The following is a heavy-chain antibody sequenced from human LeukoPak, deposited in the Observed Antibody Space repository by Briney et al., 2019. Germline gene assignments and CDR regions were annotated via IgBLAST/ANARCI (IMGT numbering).Heavy chain of an antibody. V-gene: IGHV3-23*01. CDR3: AKHYGSGTYYNFLNY. D-gene: IGHD3-10*01. CDR1: GFTFSTYA. Sequence: GSLRISCEAAGFTFSTYAMSWVRPGPGKGLEWVSAISNSGDRTYYADSVQGRLTISRDNSKNTLYLQMDSLRAEDTAVYYCAKHYGSGTYYNFLNYWGQGTLVTVSS. CDR2: ISNSGDRT. J-gene: IGHJ4*02.